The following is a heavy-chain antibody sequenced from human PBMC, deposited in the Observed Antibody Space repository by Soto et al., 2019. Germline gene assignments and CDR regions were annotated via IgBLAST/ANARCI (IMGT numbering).Heavy chain of an antibody. D-gene: IGHD4-4*01. CDR2: INPSGGST. V-gene: IGHV1-46*03. J-gene: IGHJ5*02. Sequence: QVQLVQSGAEVKKPGASVKVSCKASGYTFTSYYMHWVRQAPGQGLEWMGIINPSGGSTSYAQKFQGRVTMTRDTSTSTVYMELSSLRSEYTAVYYCARDRVTTVTTSVSSHLNWFDPWGQGTLVTVSS. CDR3: ARDRVTTVTTSVSSHLNWFDP. CDR1: GYTFTSYY.